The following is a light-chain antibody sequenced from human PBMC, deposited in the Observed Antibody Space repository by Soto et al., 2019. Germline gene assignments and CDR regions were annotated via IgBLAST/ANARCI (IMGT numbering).Light chain of an antibody. J-gene: IGLJ2*01. V-gene: IGLV2-14*03. CDR1: SSDVGAYNY. CDR2: DVS. Sequence: QSVLTQPASVSGSPGQSITISCTGTSSDVGAYNYVSWYQHHPGKAPKLMINDVSNRPSGVSNRFSGSKSGNTASLTISGLQAEDEADYYCSSYTNSGTVVFGGGTKVTVL. CDR3: SSYTNSGTVV.